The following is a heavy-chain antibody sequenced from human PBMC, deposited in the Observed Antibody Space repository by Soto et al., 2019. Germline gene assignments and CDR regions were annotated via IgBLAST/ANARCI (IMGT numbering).Heavy chain of an antibody. D-gene: IGHD3-10*01. Sequence: EVQLVESGGGLIQPGGSLRLSCAVSGFTVSNNYMSWVRQAPGKGLEGVSVIYSGGYTAYGDSVKGRFTISRDNSKNTLYLQVHRRSSDAPAVYYGATSPGGGGYWGQGTLVTVSS. CDR3: ATSPGGGGY. V-gene: IGHV3-53*01. J-gene: IGHJ4*02. CDR2: IYSGGYT. CDR1: GFTVSNNY.